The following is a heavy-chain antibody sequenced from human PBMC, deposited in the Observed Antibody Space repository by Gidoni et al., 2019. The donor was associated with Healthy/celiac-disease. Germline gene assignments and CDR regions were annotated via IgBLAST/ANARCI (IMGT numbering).Heavy chain of an antibody. J-gene: IGHJ4*02. CDR3: AREPSCSSTSCLDY. CDR2: T. D-gene: IGHD2-2*01. Sequence: TYYNPSLKSRVTISVDTSKNQFSLKLSSVTAADTAVYYCAREPSCSSTSCLDYWGQGTLVTVSS. V-gene: IGHV4-31*02.